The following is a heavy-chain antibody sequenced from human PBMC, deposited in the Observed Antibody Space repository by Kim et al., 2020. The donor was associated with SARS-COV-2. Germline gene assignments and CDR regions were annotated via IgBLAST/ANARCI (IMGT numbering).Heavy chain of an antibody. D-gene: IGHD3-3*01. CDR3: VSPYDFWSGYTYYYYGMDV. V-gene: IGHV3-64D*06. CDR2: ISSNGGST. J-gene: IGHJ6*02. Sequence: GGSLRLSCSASGFTFSSYAMHWVRQAPGKGLEYVSAISSNGGSTYYADSVKGRFTISRDNSKNTLYLQMSSLRAEDTAVYYCVSPYDFWSGYTYYYYGMDVWGQGTTVTVSS. CDR1: GFTFSSYA.